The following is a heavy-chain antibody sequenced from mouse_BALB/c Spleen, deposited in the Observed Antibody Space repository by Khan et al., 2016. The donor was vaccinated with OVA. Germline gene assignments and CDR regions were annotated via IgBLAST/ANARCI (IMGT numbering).Heavy chain of an antibody. V-gene: IGHV14-3*02. CDR2: IDPANGNA. CDR3: ARDYWDVFAY. D-gene: IGHD4-1*01. CDR1: GFNIKDTY. Sequence: IQLVQSGAELVKPGASVKLSCTASGFNIKDTYMHWVKQRPEQGLEWIGRIDPANGNAKYDPKFQGKATITADTSSNTAHLQLSSLTSEDTAVYFGARDYWDVFAYWGQGTLVTVST. J-gene: IGHJ3*01.